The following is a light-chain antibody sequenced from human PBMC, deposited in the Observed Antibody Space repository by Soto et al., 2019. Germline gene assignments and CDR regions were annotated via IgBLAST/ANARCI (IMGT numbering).Light chain of an antibody. V-gene: IGLV2-23*01. CDR1: SGDIGTYNL. J-gene: IGLJ2*01. CDR2: EGN. CDR3: CSYAGRSNVI. Sequence: QSALTQPASVSGSPGQSITISCTGTSGDIGTYNLVSWYQQYPGRAPKLIIFEGNKRPSGVSSRFSASKSGYTASLAISGLQAEDEADYHCCSYAGRSNVICGGGTKLTVL.